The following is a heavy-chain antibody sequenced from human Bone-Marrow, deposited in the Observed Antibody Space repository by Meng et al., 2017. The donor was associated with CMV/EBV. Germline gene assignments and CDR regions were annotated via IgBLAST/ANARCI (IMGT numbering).Heavy chain of an antibody. D-gene: IGHD2-15*01. V-gene: IGHV1-18*01. Sequence: ASVKVSCKAYGYTFISYGFSWVRQAPGQGLQWMGWISTYNGNTNYAQRFQGRVTITADKSTTTAYMELSSLTSEDTAVYYCARERWSWGQGTLVTVSS. CDR2: ISTYNGNT. CDR1: GYTFISYG. J-gene: IGHJ5*02. CDR3: ARERWS.